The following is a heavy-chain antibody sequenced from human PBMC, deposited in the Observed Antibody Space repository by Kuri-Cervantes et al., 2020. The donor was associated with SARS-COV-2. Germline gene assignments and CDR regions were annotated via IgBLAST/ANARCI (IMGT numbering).Heavy chain of an antibody. CDR1: GFTFSSYA. V-gene: IGHV3-30-3*01. CDR2: ISYDGSNK. Sequence: GGSLRLSCAASGFTFSSYAMHWVRQAPGKGLEWVAVISYDGSNKYYADSVKGRFTISRDNSENTLYLQMNSLRAEDTAVYYCARDGAFTIFGVVIIGDYWGQGTLVTVSS. D-gene: IGHD3-3*01. CDR3: ARDGAFTIFGVVIIGDY. J-gene: IGHJ4*02.